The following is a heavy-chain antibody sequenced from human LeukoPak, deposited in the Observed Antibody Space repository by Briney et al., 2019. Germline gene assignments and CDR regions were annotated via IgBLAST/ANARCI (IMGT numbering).Heavy chain of an antibody. CDR1: GGSISSSSYY. CDR3: ARGACSSTSCYALYYYYYYYMDV. D-gene: IGHD2-2*01. J-gene: IGHJ6*03. CDR2: IYYSGST. V-gene: IGHV4-39*01. Sequence: PSETLSLTCTVSGGSISSSSYYWGWIRQPPGKGLEWIGSIYYSGSTYYNPSLKSRVTISVDTSKNQFSLKLSSVTAADTAVYYCARGACSSTSCYALYYYYYYYMDVWGKGTTVTVSS.